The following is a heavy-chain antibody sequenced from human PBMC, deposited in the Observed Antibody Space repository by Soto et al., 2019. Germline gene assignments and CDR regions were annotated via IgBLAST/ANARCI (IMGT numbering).Heavy chain of an antibody. J-gene: IGHJ6*02. Sequence: GGSLRLSCAASGFTFSSYAMSWVRQAPGKGLEWVSAISSTGGSTYYADSVKGRFTISRDNSKNTLDLQMSSPRAEDTAIYYCARAHDYDFWSGFLFYGMDVWGQGTTVTVS. V-gene: IGHV3-23*01. D-gene: IGHD3-3*01. CDR2: ISSTGGST. CDR3: ARAHDYDFWSGFLFYGMDV. CDR1: GFTFSSYA.